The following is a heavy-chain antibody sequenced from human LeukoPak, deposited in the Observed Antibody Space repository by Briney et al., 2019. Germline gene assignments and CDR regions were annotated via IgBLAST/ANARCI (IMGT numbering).Heavy chain of an antibody. CDR1: GGSISSGDYY. J-gene: IGHJ4*02. V-gene: IGHV4-61*08. CDR2: IYYSGST. D-gene: IGHD1-26*01. Sequence: PSETLSLTCTVSGGSISSGDYYWSWIRQPPGKGLEWIGYIYYSGSTNYNPSLKSRVTISVDTSKNQFSLKLSSVTAADTAVYYCAIWASGSYYDYWGQGTLVTVSS. CDR3: AIWASGSYYDY.